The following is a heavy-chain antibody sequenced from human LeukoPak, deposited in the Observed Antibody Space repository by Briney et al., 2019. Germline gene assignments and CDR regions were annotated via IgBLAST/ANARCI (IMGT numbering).Heavy chain of an antibody. Sequence: ASVTVSCKASGYTFTSYGISRVRQAPGQGLEWMGWISAYNGNTNYAQKLQGRVTMTTDTSTSTAYMELRSLRSDDTAVYYCARDKAHSSWYVGVTTDYWGQGTLVTVSS. CDR3: ARDKAHSSWYVGVTTDY. CDR1: GYTFTSYG. CDR2: ISAYNGNT. J-gene: IGHJ4*02. D-gene: IGHD6-13*01. V-gene: IGHV1-18*01.